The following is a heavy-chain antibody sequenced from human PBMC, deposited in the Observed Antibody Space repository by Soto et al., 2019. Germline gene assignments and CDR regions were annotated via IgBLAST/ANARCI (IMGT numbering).Heavy chain of an antibody. D-gene: IGHD3-9*01. CDR1: GYSISSGYY. V-gene: IGHV4-38-2*02. CDR2: IYHSGST. Sequence: SETLSLTCTVSGYSISSGYYWGWIRQPPGKGLEWIGSIYHSGSTYYNPSLKSRVTISVDTSKNQFSLKLSSVTAADTAVYYCARDGILTGYYYNWFDPWGQGTLVTVSS. J-gene: IGHJ5*02. CDR3: ARDGILTGYYYNWFDP.